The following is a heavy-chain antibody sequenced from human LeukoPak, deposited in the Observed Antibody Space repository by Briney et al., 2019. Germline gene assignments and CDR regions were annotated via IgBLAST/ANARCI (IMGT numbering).Heavy chain of an antibody. J-gene: IGHJ4*01. D-gene: IGHD3-10*01. CDR1: EFTLRTIG. Sequence: GGSLRPSFAASEFTLRTIGLTWVGRAPGKGRRGFYNIDTSGTTIYYADSVKGRFTISRDNAKNSLYLQMNSLRAEDTAVYYCAREQYISGKSLDYWGQGKLVTVSS. V-gene: IGHV3-48*01. CDR2: IDTSGTTI. CDR3: AREQYISGKSLDY.